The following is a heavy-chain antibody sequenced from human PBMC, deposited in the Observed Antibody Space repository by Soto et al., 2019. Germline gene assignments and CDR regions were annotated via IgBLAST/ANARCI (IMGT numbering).Heavy chain of an antibody. CDR2: IYYSGST. V-gene: IGHV4-59*01. D-gene: IGHD3-3*01. CDR3: ARSITIFGVVIYYFDY. CDR1: GGSISSYY. J-gene: IGHJ4*02. Sequence: SETLSLTCTVSGGSISSYYWSWIRQPPGKGLEWIGYIYYSGSTNYNPSLKSRVTISVDTSKNQCTLKLSSVTAADTAVYYCARSITIFGVVIYYFDYWGQGTLVTVSS.